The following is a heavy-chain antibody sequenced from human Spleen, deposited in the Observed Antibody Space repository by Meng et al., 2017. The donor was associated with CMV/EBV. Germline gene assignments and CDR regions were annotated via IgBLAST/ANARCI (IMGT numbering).Heavy chain of an antibody. CDR3: ARGPGDGYNSNYFDY. V-gene: IGHV1-69*05. D-gene: IGHD5-24*01. CDR2: IIPILGTP. J-gene: IGHJ4*02. Sequence: SVKVSCKASGGTFSSYGVSWVRQAPGQGLQWMGGIIPILGTPNYAQRFQGRVTIITDESASTAYMELSSLRSEDTGVYFCARGPGDGYNSNYFDYWGQGMVVTVSS. CDR1: GGTFSSYG.